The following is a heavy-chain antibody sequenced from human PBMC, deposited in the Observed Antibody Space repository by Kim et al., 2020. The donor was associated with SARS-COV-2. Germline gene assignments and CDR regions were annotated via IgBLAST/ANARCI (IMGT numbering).Heavy chain of an antibody. CDR2: IIPIFGTA. CDR3: ARRRDMDEGDFDP. D-gene: IGHD2-15*01. Sequence: SVKVSCKASGGTFSSYAISWVRQAPGQGLEWMGGIIPIFGTAHYAQKFQGRVTITEDESTSTAYMELSSLRSEDTAVYYCARRRDMDEGDFDPWGQGTLVTVSS. J-gene: IGHJ5*02. CDR1: GGTFSSYA. V-gene: IGHV1-69*13.